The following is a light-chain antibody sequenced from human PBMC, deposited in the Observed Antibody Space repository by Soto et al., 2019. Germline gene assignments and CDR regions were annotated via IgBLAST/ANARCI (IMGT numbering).Light chain of an antibody. V-gene: IGKV1-5*03. J-gene: IGKJ4*01. CDR1: QSITNW. Sequence: DIQMTQSPSTLSASVGDRVTITCRASQSITNWLAWYQQKPGKAPKLLIYKASSLESGVPSRFSGSGSGTEFTLTISSLQPDDFATYYCQQYNNWPPTFGGGTKVEIK. CDR3: QQYNNWPPT. CDR2: KAS.